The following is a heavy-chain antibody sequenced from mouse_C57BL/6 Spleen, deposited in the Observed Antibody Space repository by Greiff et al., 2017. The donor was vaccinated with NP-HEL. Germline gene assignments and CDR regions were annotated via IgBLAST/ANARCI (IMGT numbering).Heavy chain of an antibody. CDR1: GYAFTNYL. J-gene: IGHJ4*01. V-gene: IGHV1-54*01. CDR3: ARRRNYDAMDY. Sequence: VQLQQSGAELVRPGTSVKVSCKASGYAFTNYLIEWVKQRPGQGLGWIGVINPGSGGTNYNEKFKGKATLTADKSSSTAYMQLSSLTSEDSAVYFCARRRNYDAMDYWGQGTSVTGSS. CDR2: INPGSGGT. D-gene: IGHD2-1*01.